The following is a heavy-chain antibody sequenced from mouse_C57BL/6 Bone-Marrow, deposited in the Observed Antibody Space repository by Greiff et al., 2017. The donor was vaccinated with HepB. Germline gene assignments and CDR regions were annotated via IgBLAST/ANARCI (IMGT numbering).Heavy chain of an antibody. Sequence: EVKVVESGGGLVQPGGSLKLSCAASGFTFSDYYMYWVRQTPEKRLEWVAYISNGGGSTYYPDTVKGRFTISRDNAKNTLYLQMSRLKSEDTAMYYCARHGDGSRPYYAMDYWGQGTSVTVSS. CDR1: GFTFSDYY. CDR3: ARHGDGSRPYYAMDY. J-gene: IGHJ4*01. V-gene: IGHV5-12*01. CDR2: ISNGGGST. D-gene: IGHD1-1*01.